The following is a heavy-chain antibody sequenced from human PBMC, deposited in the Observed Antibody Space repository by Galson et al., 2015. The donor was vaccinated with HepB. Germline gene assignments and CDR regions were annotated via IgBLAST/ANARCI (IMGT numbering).Heavy chain of an antibody. CDR3: ARGRGGFASMTCDH. CDR1: GFTFSDYY. V-gene: IGHV3-11*06. CDR2: ISSSSGYT. D-gene: IGHD4-23*01. Sequence: LRLSCAASGFTFSDYYMSWVRQAPGKGLEWVSCISSSSGYTNYGDSVKGRFTISRDNAKNSLYLQMNSLRAEDTAVYYCARGRGGFASMTCDHWGQGTLVTVSS. J-gene: IGHJ4*02.